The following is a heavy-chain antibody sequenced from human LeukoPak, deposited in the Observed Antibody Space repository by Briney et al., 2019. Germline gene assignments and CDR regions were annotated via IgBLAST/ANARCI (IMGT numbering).Heavy chain of an antibody. Sequence: SETLSLTCAVYGGSFSGYYWSWIRQPPGKGLEWIGEINHSGSTNYNPSLKSRVTISVDTSKNQFSLKLSSVTAADTAVYYCARDFMNYDFWSGYLGWFDPWGQGTLVTVSS. D-gene: IGHD3-3*01. CDR2: INHSGST. CDR3: ARDFMNYDFWSGYLGWFDP. J-gene: IGHJ5*02. V-gene: IGHV4-34*01. CDR1: GGSFSGYY.